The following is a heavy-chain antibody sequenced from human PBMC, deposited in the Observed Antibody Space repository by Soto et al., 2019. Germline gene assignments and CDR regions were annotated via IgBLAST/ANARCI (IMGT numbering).Heavy chain of an antibody. CDR1: GFTFSRAW. CDR3: TTDRLQSAGWLIDY. V-gene: IGHV3-15*07. J-gene: IGHJ4*02. CDR2: IRSEIDGETT. Sequence: EVQLVESGGGLVKPGGSLRLSCAASGFTFSRAWMNWVRQVPGKGLEWVALIRSEIDGETTDYAAPVQGRVTISRDDSKSTLYLQINSLKTEDTGVYYCTTDRLQSAGWLIDYWGRGTLVTVSS. D-gene: IGHD6-19*01.